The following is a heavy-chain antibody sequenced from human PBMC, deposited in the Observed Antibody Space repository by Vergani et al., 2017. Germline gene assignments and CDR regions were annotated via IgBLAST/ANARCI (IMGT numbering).Heavy chain of an antibody. CDR2: INHSGST. Sequence: QVQLQQWGAGLLKPSETLSLTCAVYGGSFSGYYWSWIRQPPGKGLEWIGEINHSGSTNYNPSLKSRVTISVDTSKNQFSLKLSSVTAADTAVYYCARRPVTMVRGVWLAFYYYGMDVWGQGTTVTVSS. D-gene: IGHD3-10*01. V-gene: IGHV4-34*01. CDR3: ARRPVTMVRGVWLAFYYYGMDV. CDR1: GGSFSGYY. J-gene: IGHJ6*02.